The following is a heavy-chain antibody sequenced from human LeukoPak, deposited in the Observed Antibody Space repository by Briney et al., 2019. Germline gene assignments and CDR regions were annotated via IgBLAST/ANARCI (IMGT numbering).Heavy chain of an antibody. Sequence: PSETLSLTCAVSGYSISSGYYWGWIRQPPGKGLEWIGSIYHSGSTYYNPSLKSRVTISVDTSKNQFSLKLSSVTAADTAVYYCARELLWFGELSYYYMDVWGKGTTVTVSS. D-gene: IGHD3-10*01. CDR3: ARELLWFGELSYYYMDV. CDR2: IYHSGST. V-gene: IGHV4-38-2*02. J-gene: IGHJ6*03. CDR1: GYSISSGYY.